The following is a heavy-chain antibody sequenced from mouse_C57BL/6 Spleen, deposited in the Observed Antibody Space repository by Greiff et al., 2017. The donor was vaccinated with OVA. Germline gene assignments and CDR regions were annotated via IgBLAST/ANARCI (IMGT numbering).Heavy chain of an antibody. CDR2: ISSGGSYT. Sequence: EVHLVESGGDLVKPGGSLKLSCAASGFTFSSYGMSWVRQTPDKRLEWVATISSGGSYTYYPDSVKGRFTISRDNAKNTLYLQMSSLKSEDTAMYYCARPSYGSSFDYWGQGTTLTVSS. CDR3: ARPSYGSSFDY. J-gene: IGHJ2*01. V-gene: IGHV5-6*01. CDR1: GFTFSSYG. D-gene: IGHD1-1*01.